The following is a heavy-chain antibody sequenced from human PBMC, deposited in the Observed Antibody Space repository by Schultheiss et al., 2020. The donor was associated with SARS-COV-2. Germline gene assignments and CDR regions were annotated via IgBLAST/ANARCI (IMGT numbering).Heavy chain of an antibody. CDR1: GFTFSSYS. D-gene: IGHD1-26*01. Sequence: GGSLRLSCAASGFTFSSYSMNWVRQAPGKGLEWVSSISSSSSSIYYADSVKGRFTISRDNAKNSLCLQMNNLRAEDTAVYYCARVFSGGSYYGEFDYWGQGTLVTVSS. CDR3: ARVFSGGSYYGEFDY. CDR2: ISSSSSSI. J-gene: IGHJ4*02. V-gene: IGHV3-21*01.